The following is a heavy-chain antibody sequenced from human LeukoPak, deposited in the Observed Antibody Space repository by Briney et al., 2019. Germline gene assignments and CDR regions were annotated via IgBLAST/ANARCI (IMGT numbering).Heavy chain of an antibody. V-gene: IGHV1-69*05. Sequence: SVKVSCRASGGTFSSYAISWVRQAPGQGLEWMGGIIPIFGTANYAQKFQGRVTITTDESTSTAYMELSSLRSEDTAVYYCARGPAMYYDFWSGYEDTEYFQHWGQGTLVTVSS. J-gene: IGHJ1*01. D-gene: IGHD3-3*01. CDR3: ARGPAMYYDFWSGYEDTEYFQH. CDR1: GGTFSSYA. CDR2: IIPIFGTA.